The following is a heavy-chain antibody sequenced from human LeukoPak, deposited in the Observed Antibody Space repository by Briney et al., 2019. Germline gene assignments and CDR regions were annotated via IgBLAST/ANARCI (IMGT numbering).Heavy chain of an antibody. D-gene: IGHD5-18*01. CDR3: ARHLSGVTGYTYGRGIDY. CDR2: ISTTSGNI. CDR1: GFTFSSYS. J-gene: IGHJ4*02. Sequence: GGSLRLSCAASGFTFSSYSMNWVRQAPGKGLEWVAAISTTSGNIYYADSVKGRFTISRDNAKNSLYLQMNSLRAEDTAVYYCARHLSGVTGYTYGRGIDYWGQGTLVTVSS. V-gene: IGHV3-21*01.